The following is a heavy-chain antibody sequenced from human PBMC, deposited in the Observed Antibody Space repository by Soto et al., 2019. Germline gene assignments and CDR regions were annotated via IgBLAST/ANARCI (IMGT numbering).Heavy chain of an antibody. Sequence: GGSLRLSCAASGFTFSTYAMSWVRQAPGKGLEWVSAISNSGTGTYYADSVKGRFTISRDNSKNTLYLQMNSLRAEDTAVYYCASLSDHDISGYTPQGFAFDIWGPGTMVNV. CDR2: ISNSGTGT. V-gene: IGHV3-23*01. CDR1: GFTFSTYA. J-gene: IGHJ3*02. D-gene: IGHD3-22*01. CDR3: ASLSDHDISGYTPQGFAFDI.